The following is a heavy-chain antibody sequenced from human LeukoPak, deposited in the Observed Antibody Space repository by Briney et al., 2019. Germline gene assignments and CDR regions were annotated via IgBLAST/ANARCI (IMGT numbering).Heavy chain of an antibody. CDR2: ISGSGGST. CDR1: GFTFSSYA. J-gene: IGHJ6*02. D-gene: IGHD2-15*01. V-gene: IGHV3-23*01. Sequence: GGSLRLSCAASGFTFSSYAMSWVRQAPGKGLEWVSAISGSGGSTYYADSVKGRFTISSDNSKNTLFLQMNSLRAEDTAVYYCARAHAYCSGGSCYALYYYYGMDVWGQGTTVTVSS. CDR3: ARAHAYCSGGSCYALYYYYGMDV.